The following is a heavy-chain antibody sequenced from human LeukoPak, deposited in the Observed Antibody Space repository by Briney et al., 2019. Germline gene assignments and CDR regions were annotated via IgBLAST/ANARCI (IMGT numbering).Heavy chain of an antibody. CDR1: GFTLSTYW. CDR3: ARETPDSSGWD. J-gene: IGHJ4*02. V-gene: IGHV3-7*01. CDR2: IKQDGSQK. Sequence: QTGGSLRLSCAASGFTLSTYWMSWVRQAPGKGLEWVANIKQDGSQKNYVDSVRGRFTISRDNAKNSLYPQMNSLRAEDTAVYYCARETPDSSGWDWGQGTLVTVSS. D-gene: IGHD6-19*01.